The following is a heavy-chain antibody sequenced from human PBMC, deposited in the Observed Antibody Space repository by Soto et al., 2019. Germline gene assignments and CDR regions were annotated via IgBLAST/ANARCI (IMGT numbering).Heavy chain of an antibody. D-gene: IGHD6-19*01. CDR1: GFTFSSYA. CDR3: AKDPYSSGWYRDAFDI. J-gene: IGHJ3*02. V-gene: IGHV3-23*01. Sequence: EVQLLESGGGLVQPGGSLRLSCAASGFTFSSYAMSWVRQAPGKGLEWVSAISGSGGRTYYADSVKDRLTISGDNSKNTLYLQMNSLRAEDTAVYYCAKDPYSSGWYRDAFDIWGQGTMVTVSS. CDR2: ISGSGGRT.